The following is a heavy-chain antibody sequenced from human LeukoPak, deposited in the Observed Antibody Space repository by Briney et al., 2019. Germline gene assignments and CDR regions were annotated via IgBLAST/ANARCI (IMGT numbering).Heavy chain of an antibody. CDR1: GSSFTSYW. CDR2: IYPGDSAT. CDR3: ARLSVIVAPQFDY. J-gene: IGHJ4*02. D-gene: IGHD3-22*01. Sequence: GQSLKISCKGSGSSFTSYWIGWVRQMTGKGLEWMGIIYPGDSATRYSPSYQGQVTISADKSISTAYLQWSILKASETAMYYCARLSVIVAPQFDYWGQGTLVTVSS. V-gene: IGHV5-51*01.